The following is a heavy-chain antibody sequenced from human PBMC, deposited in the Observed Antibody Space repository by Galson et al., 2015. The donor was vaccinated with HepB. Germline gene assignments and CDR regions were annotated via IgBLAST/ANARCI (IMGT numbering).Heavy chain of an antibody. Sequence: SLRLSCAASGFTFSSYWMSWVRQAPGKGLEWVANIKQDGSEKYYVDSVKGRFTISRDNAKNSLYLQMNSLRAEDTAVYYCARGRSGDSSGWYSYYYYGMDVWGQGTTVTVSS. D-gene: IGHD6-19*01. CDR3: ARGRSGDSSGWYSYYYYGMDV. V-gene: IGHV3-7*03. CDR1: GFTFSSYW. J-gene: IGHJ6*02. CDR2: IKQDGSEK.